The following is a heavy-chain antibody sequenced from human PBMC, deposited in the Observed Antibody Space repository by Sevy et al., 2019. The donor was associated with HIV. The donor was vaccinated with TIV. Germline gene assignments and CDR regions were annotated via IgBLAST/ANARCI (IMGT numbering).Heavy chain of an antibody. CDR3: AGGGFLSRY. Sequence: GGSLRLSCAASGFTFSDSWMTWVRQGPGKGLEWVANINQAGSDKYYVDSVRGRFTISRDNAKNSLYLQMNSLRVEDTALYYCAGGGFLSRYWGQGSLVTLSS. V-gene: IGHV3-7*01. CDR1: GFTFSDSW. D-gene: IGHD2-15*01. J-gene: IGHJ4*02. CDR2: INQAGSDK.